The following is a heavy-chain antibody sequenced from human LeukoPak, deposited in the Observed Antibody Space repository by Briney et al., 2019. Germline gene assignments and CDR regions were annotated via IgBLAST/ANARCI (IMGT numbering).Heavy chain of an antibody. Sequence: GRSLRLSCAASGFTFTSYGMHWVRQAPGRGLEWVAFIGYDGNDKYYADSVKGRFTISRDNSKNTLYLQMNNLRSEDTAVYYCARAPGLTTVTTSFFDPWGQGTLVTVSS. CDR2: IGYDGNDK. CDR3: ARAPGLTTVTTSFFDP. D-gene: IGHD4-17*01. V-gene: IGHV3-30*02. J-gene: IGHJ5*02. CDR1: GFTFTSYG.